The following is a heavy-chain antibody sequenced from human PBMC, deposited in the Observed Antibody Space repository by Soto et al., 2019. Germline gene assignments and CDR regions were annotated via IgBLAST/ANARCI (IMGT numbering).Heavy chain of an antibody. CDR1: GGSFSGYY. D-gene: IGHD1-1*01. CDR3: ARGYEINWHTPHY. CDR2: MTHIGSN. Sequence: SETLSLTCAVYGGSFSGYYWSWIRQPTGKGLESIAQMTHIGSNNYIKSLKSPLTISVETSTNHLSLNLSSVTDQDTAVYYCARGYEINWHTPHYWGQGILVTVYS. J-gene: IGHJ4*02. V-gene: IGHV4-34*01.